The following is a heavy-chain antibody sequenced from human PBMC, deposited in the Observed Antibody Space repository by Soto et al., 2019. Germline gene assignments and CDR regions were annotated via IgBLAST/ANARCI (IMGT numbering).Heavy chain of an antibody. J-gene: IGHJ5*02. Sequence: QVQLVQSGAEVKKPGSSVKVSCKASGGTFSSYAISWVRQTLGQGLEWMGGIIPIFGTANYAQKFQGRVTITADKSTSTAYMELSSLRSEDTAVYYCASHDDGPDCSSTSCYGYDPWGQGTLVPVSS. CDR1: GGTFSSYA. D-gene: IGHD2-2*01. CDR2: IIPIFGTA. CDR3: ASHDDGPDCSSTSCYGYDP. V-gene: IGHV1-69*06.